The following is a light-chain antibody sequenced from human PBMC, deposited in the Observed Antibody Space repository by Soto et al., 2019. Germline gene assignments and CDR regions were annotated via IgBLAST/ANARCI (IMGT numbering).Light chain of an antibody. V-gene: IGKV3-15*01. CDR3: QQYKKWPHYP. CDR1: QSVSSN. CDR2: DAS. Sequence: EIVMTQSPATLSVSPGERATLSCRASQSVSSNLAWFQQKPGQAPSLLIYDASTRATGIPARFSGSGSGTEFTLTIRRLQAGDFAAYYCQQYKKWPHYPFGQGTQLEIK. J-gene: IGKJ2*01.